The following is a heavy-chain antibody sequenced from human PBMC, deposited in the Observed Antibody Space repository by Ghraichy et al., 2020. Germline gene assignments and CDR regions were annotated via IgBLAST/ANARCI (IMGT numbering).Heavy chain of an antibody. CDR3: ASSIVPNVARYYGLDV. D-gene: IGHD2-2*01. Sequence: GGSLRLSCAASGFTFSSYAMSWVRQAPGKGLEWVSVIWYGGSDKYYADSVKGRFTISRDNSKNTLYLQMNSLKAEDTAVYYCASSIVPNVARYYGLDVWGQGTTVTVSS. J-gene: IGHJ6*02. CDR2: IWYGGSDK. V-gene: IGHV3-33*01. CDR1: GFTFSSYA.